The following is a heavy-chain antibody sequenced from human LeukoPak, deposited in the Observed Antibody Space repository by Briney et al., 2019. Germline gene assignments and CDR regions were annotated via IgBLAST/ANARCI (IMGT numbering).Heavy chain of an antibody. CDR2: ISGGGAST. J-gene: IGHJ4*02. D-gene: IGHD3-22*01. CDR3: AKVSTMIVVVGGYFDY. Sequence: QSGGSLRLSCAASGFTFSSYAMSWVRQAPGKGLEWVSGISGGGASTYYADSVKGRFTISRDNSKNTLYLQMNSLRAEDTAVYYCAKVSTMIVVVGGYFDYWGQGTPVTVSS. V-gene: IGHV3-23*01. CDR1: GFTFSSYA.